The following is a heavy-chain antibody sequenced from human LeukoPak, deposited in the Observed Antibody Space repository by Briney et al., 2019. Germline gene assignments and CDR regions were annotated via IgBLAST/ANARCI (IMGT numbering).Heavy chain of an antibody. J-gene: IGHJ4*02. Sequence: GGSPKLSCAASGFSFSSYAMSWVRQAPGEGLEWVSSISGSGDNTYYAESVKGRFTISRDNSKNTLFLQMNSLRAEDTAVFYCAKRSGYTTGWFFDFWGQGTLVTVSS. CDR3: AKRSGYTTGWFFDF. D-gene: IGHD6-19*01. CDR1: GFSFSSYA. V-gene: IGHV3-23*01. CDR2: ISGSGDNT.